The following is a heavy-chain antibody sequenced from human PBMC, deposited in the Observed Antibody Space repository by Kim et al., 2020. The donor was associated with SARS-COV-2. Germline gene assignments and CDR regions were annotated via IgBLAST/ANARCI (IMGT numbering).Heavy chain of an antibody. V-gene: IGHV3-23*01. CDR2: LSASAGRT. CDR1: GFKFSGYA. J-gene: IGHJ4*02. D-gene: IGHD1-26*01. CDR3: AKAPTSGIYYGLDY. Sequence: GGSLRLSCLASGFKFSGYAMNWVRQAPGKGLEWVSHLSASAGRTWYADSVEGRFTISRDNSKSTLYLHMNGLRPDDTAMYYCAKAPTSGIYYGLDYWGQGALVIVSS.